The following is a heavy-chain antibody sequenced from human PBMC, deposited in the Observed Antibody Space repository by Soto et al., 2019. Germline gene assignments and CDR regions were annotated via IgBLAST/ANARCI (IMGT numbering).Heavy chain of an antibody. Sequence: QVQLVQSGAEVKKPGASVNVSCKASGYSFNTFYIHWVRQAPGQGLEWMGMIDPTHGNTGYAQKFQGRVAMTRDTSASTVYIELSSLRFDDTAVYYCVRGYCTTTICQGDFQHWGQGTLVTVSS. CDR3: VRGYCTTTICQGDFQH. D-gene: IGHD2-2*01. J-gene: IGHJ1*01. CDR1: GYSFNTFY. CDR2: IDPTHGNT. V-gene: IGHV1-46*02.